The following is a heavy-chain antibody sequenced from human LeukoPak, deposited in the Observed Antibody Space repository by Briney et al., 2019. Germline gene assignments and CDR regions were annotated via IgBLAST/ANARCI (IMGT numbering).Heavy chain of an antibody. D-gene: IGHD3-22*01. CDR3: ARVGGTAMVHYDSSGYYFES. CDR1: GGSISSSSYY. V-gene: IGHV4-39*07. J-gene: IGHJ4*02. Sequence: SETLSLTCTVSGGSISSSSYYWGWIRQPPGKGLEWIGSIYYSGSTYYNPSLKSRVTISVDTSKNQFSLKLSSVIAADTAVYYCARVGGTAMVHYDSSGYYFESWGQGTLVTVSS. CDR2: IYYSGST.